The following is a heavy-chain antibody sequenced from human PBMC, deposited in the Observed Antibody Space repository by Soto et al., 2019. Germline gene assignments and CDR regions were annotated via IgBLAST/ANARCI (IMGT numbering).Heavy chain of an antibody. V-gene: IGHV3-74*01. CDR3: ARDRDGYNDLGY. D-gene: IGHD5-12*01. J-gene: IGHJ4*02. CDR1: GFTLSSYC. Sequence: PGGSLRLSCAASGFTLSSYCMYWVRQAPGKGLVWVSLIDTDGRNTIYADSVKGRFTISRDYAKNTLYLQMNSLRAEDTAVYYCARDRDGYNDLGYWGQGTLVTVSS. CDR2: IDTDGRNT.